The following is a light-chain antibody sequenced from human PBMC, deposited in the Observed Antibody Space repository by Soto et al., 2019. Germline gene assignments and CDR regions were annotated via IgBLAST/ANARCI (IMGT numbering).Light chain of an antibody. CDR1: QSISSY. J-gene: IGKJ5*01. CDR2: TAS. CDR3: QQSYSTLPIT. V-gene: IGKV1-39*01. Sequence: DIQMTQSPSSLSASPGDRVTITFRASQSISSYLNWCQQKPGKAPKLLIYTASSLQSGVPSRFSGSGSGTDFTLTISSLQPEDFATYYCQQSYSTLPITFGQGTRLEIK.